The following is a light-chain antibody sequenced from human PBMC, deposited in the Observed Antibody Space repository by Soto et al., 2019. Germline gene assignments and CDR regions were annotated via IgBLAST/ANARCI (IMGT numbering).Light chain of an antibody. J-gene: IGKJ1*01. CDR3: QHYNSDPWT. Sequence: DIEMTQSPSTLSASVGDRVTITCRASQTIRRWLAWYQQRPGKAPKVLMYDASTLESGVPARFSGSGSATEFTLTISSLQPEDSATYYCQHYNSDPWTFGQGTKVEIK. CDR1: QTIRRW. CDR2: DAS. V-gene: IGKV1-5*01.